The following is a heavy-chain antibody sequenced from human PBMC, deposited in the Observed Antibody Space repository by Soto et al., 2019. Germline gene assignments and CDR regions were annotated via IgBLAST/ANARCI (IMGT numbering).Heavy chain of an antibody. J-gene: IGHJ4*02. Sequence: GGSLRLSCAASGFTFSNYWMDWVREAPGKGLEWVAYIKQDGSEIVYVDSVKGRFTLSRDNAKNSLYLQMSSLRAEDTAVYYCARDNWGALDYWGQGSLVTVSS. CDR2: IKQDGSEI. CDR3: ARDNWGALDY. V-gene: IGHV3-7*03. D-gene: IGHD7-27*01. CDR1: GFTFSNYW.